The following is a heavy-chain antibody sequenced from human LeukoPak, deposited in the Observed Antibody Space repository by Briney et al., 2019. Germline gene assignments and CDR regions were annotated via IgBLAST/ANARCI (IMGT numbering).Heavy chain of an antibody. Sequence: PGGSLRLSCAASGFTVSSNYMSWVRQAPGKGLEWVSVIYSGGSTYYADSVKGRFTISRDNSKNTLYLQMNSLRAEDTAVYYCARATYYDSSGYYHPGAFDIWGQGTMVTVSS. CDR1: GFTVSSNY. CDR2: IYSGGST. J-gene: IGHJ3*02. D-gene: IGHD3-22*01. V-gene: IGHV3-53*01. CDR3: ARATYYDSSGYYHPGAFDI.